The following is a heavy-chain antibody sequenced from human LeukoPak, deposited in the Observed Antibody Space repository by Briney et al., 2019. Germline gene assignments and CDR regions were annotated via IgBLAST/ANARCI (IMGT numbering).Heavy chain of an antibody. CDR2: IWYDGSNK. J-gene: IGHJ4*02. CDR3: AREYSYGYDY. CDR1: GFTFSSYG. D-gene: IGHD5-18*01. V-gene: IGHV3-33*01. Sequence: GGSLRLSCAASGFTFSSYGMHWVRQAPGKGLEGVAVIWYDGSNKYYADSVKGRFTISRDNSKNTLYLQMNSLRAEDTAVYYCAREYSYGYDYWGQGTLVTVSS.